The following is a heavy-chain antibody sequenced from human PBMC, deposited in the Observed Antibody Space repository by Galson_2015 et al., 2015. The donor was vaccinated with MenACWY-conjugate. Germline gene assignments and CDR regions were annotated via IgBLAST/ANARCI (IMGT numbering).Heavy chain of an antibody. CDR3: AHRRAGPNWDSGCFDP. D-gene: IGHD7-27*01. CDR2: IYWDDDK. V-gene: IGHV2-5*02. J-gene: IGHJ5*02. CDR1: GFSLSTSGVG. Sequence: PALVKPTQTLTLTCTFSGFSLSTSGVGVGWIRQPPGKALEWLAVIYWDDDKRYSSSLNNRLAIMKDTSKNQVVLTMTNMDPVDTGTYYCAHRRAGPNWDSGCFDPWGQGTLVTVSS.